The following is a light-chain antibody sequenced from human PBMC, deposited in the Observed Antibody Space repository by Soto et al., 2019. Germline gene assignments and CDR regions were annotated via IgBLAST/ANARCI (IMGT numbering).Light chain of an antibody. CDR1: QSISNY. CDR3: QPSYSTPLT. Sequence: DIQMTQSPSSLSASVGDRVTITCRASQSISNYLNWYQRKPGKAPEFLIYAASSLQSGVPSMFSGRGSGTDFTLTISSLQPEDFAPSYCQPSYSTPLTFGGGTKVEMK. V-gene: IGKV1-39*01. J-gene: IGKJ4*01. CDR2: AAS.